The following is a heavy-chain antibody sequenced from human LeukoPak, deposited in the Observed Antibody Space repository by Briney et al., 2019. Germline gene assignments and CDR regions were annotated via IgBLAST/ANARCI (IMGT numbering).Heavy chain of an antibody. J-gene: IGHJ4*02. CDR2: ISYDGSNK. D-gene: IGHD3-10*01. CDR3: AKDHKVVYYGSGSYFYYFDY. Sequence: GGSLRLSCAASGFTFSSYGKHWVRQAPGKGLEWVAVISYDGSNKYYADSVKGRFTISRDNSKNTLYLQMNSLRAEDTSVYYCAKDHKVVYYGSGSYFYYFDYWGQGTLVTVSS. CDR1: GFTFSSYG. V-gene: IGHV3-30*18.